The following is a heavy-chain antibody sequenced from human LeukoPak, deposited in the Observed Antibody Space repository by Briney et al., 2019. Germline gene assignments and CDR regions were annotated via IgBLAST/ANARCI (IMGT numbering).Heavy chain of an antibody. J-gene: IGHJ6*02. CDR3: ARDRFPHDDAHYGMDV. Sequence: QSGKSLRLSCAASGFTFSNYAMHWVRQAPGKGLEWVAVMWVWNDGSNEYYADSVKGRFTIARDNSKNTLYLQMVSLRAEDTADYYCARDRFPHDDAHYGMDVWGQGTTVTVSS. CDR1: GFTFSNYA. V-gene: IGHV3-33*08. D-gene: IGHD3-16*01. CDR2: MWVWNDGSNE.